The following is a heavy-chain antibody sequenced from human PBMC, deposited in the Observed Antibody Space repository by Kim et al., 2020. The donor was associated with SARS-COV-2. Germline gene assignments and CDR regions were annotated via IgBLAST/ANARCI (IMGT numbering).Heavy chain of an antibody. J-gene: IGHJ3*02. CDR2: IYYSGST. CDR1: GGSISSGGYY. V-gene: IGHV4-31*03. CDR3: ARARITMIVVVGAFDI. D-gene: IGHD3-22*01. Sequence: SWTLSLTCTVSGGSISSGGYYWSWIRQHPGKGLEWIGYIYYSGSTYYNPSLKSRVTISVDTSKNQFSLKLSSVTAADTAVYYCARARITMIVVVGAFDIWGQGTMVTVSS.